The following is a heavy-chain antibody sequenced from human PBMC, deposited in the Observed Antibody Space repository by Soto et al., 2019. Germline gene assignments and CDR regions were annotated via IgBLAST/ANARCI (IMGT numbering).Heavy chain of an antibody. Sequence: SETLSLTCTVSGGSISSGGYYWSWIRQHPGKGLEWIGYIYYSGSTYYNTSLKSRVTISVDTSKNQFSLKLSSVTAADTAVYYCARAFTYLRLLATAPGWFDPWGQGTLVTVSS. CDR2: IYYSGST. CDR1: GGSISSGGYY. J-gene: IGHJ5*02. CDR3: ARAFTYLRLLATAPGWFDP. V-gene: IGHV4-31*03. D-gene: IGHD6-13*01.